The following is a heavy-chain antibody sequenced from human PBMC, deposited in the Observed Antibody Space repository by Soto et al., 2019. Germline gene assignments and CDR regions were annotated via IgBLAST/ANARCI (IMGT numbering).Heavy chain of an antibody. CDR2: ISYDGSNK. CDR1: GFTFSSYG. CDR3: AQGYRGWLYYFDY. J-gene: IGHJ4*02. D-gene: IGHD6-19*01. V-gene: IGHV3-30*18. Sequence: QVQLVESGGGVVQPGRSLRLSCAASGFTFSSYGMHWVRQAPGKGLEWVAVISYDGSNKYYADSVKGRFTISRDNSKNTLYLQMNSLRAEDTAVYYCAQGYRGWLYYFDYWGQGTLVTVSS.